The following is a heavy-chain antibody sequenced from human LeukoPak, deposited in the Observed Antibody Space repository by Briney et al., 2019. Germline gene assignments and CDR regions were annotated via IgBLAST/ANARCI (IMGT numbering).Heavy chain of an antibody. D-gene: IGHD2-15*01. CDR3: ARVAGVEVAPATSY. Sequence: SETLSLTCTVSGGSISGYYWSWIRQPPGKGLEYIGYIYYTGSTYSNPSLKSRVTISVDTSKNQFSLSLTSVTAADTAVYYCARVAGVEVAPATSYWGQGTLVTVSS. CDR2: IYYTGST. V-gene: IGHV4-59*08. CDR1: GGSISGYY. J-gene: IGHJ4*02.